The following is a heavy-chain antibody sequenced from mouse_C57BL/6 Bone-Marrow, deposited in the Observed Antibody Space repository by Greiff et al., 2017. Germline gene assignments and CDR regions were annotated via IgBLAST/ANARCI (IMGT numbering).Heavy chain of an antibody. CDR2: ISSGGSYT. Sequence: VQLKESGGDLVKPGGSLKLSCAASGFTFSSYGMSWVRQTPDKRLEWVATISSGGSYTYYPDSVKGRFTISRDNAKNTLYLQMSSLKSEDTAMYYCASSTDYWGQGTTLTVSS. V-gene: IGHV5-6*01. J-gene: IGHJ2*01. CDR3: ASSTDY. CDR1: GFTFSSYG.